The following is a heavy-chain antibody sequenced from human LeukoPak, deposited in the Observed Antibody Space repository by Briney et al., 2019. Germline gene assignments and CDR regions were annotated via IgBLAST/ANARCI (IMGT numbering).Heavy chain of an antibody. CDR1: GGSISSYY. CDR2: IYYSGST. CDR3: ATDIDDQNTFAPLFQH. D-gene: IGHD2/OR15-2a*01. V-gene: IGHV4-59*12. J-gene: IGHJ1*01. Sequence: SETLSLTCTVSGGSISSYYWSWIRQPPGKGLEWIGYIYYSGSTNYNPSLKSRVTISVDTSKNQFSLKLSSVTAADTALYYCATDIDDQNTFAPLFQHWSQGTRVTVSS.